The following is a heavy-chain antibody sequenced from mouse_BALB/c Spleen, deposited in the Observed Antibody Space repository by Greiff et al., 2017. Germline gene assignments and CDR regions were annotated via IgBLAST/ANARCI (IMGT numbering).Heavy chain of an antibody. V-gene: IGHV5-17*02. CDR3: ARDPRLRRGYAMDY. D-gene: IGHD2-4*01. Sequence: EVQGVESGGGLVQPGGSRKLSCAASGFTFSSFGMHWVRQAPEKGLEWVAYISSGSSTIYYADTVKGRFTISRDNPKNTLFLQMTSLRSEDTAMYYCARDPRLRRGYAMDYWGQGTSVTVSS. CDR2: ISSGSSTI. CDR1: GFTFSSFG. J-gene: IGHJ4*01.